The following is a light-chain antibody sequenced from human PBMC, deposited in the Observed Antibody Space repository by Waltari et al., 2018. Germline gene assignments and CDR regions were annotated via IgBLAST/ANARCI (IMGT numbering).Light chain of an antibody. V-gene: IGLV2-8*01. CDR2: EVT. Sequence: QSVLTQPTSATGSPGQSVTISCTGTNSDVGAYNYVSWYQPHPGKVPKLLMYEVTKRPSGVPDRFSGSKSGNTASLTVSGLQADDEADYYCSSYAHNNHFVFGTGTKVTVL. CDR1: NSDVGAYNY. J-gene: IGLJ1*01. CDR3: SSYAHNNHFV.